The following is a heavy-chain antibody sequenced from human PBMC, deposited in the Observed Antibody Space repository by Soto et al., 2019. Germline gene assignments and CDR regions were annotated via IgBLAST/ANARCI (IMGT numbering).Heavy chain of an antibody. D-gene: IGHD3-22*01. J-gene: IGHJ6*02. CDR1: GGSISSSNW. CDR2: IYHSGST. V-gene: IGHV4-4*02. CDR3: ARRLYYDSSGFEGGGMDV. Sequence: TLSLTCAVSGGSISSSNWWSWVRQPPGKGLEWIGEIYHSGSTNYNPSLKSRVTISVDKSKNQFSLKLSSVTAADTAVYYCARRLYYDSSGFEGGGMDVWGQGTTVTVSS.